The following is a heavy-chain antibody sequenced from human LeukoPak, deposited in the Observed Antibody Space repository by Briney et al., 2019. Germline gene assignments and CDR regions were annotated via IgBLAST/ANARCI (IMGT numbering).Heavy chain of an antibody. V-gene: IGHV3-48*02. CDR1: GFTFTDYS. CDR2: ISRSSAII. CDR3: ARDLTYAFNI. D-gene: IGHD1-20*01. Sequence: GGSLRLSCAASGFTFTDYSMNSVRQAPGKGLEWVSFISRSSAIIYYADSVKGRFTIFRDNAKNSLYLQMNTLRDEDTAVYYCARDLTYAFNIWGQGTMVTVSS. J-gene: IGHJ3*02.